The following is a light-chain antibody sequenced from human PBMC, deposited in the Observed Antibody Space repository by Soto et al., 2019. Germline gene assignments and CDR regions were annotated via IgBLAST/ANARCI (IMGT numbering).Light chain of an antibody. Sequence: QSALSQPPSASGTPGQRVTISCSGSSSNIGRNIVNWYQQLPGTAPKLLIYSNIHRPSGVPDRFSGSKSGASASLAISGLQSEDEADYYCGAWDDSLNGYVFGTGTKVTVL. CDR2: SNI. V-gene: IGLV1-44*01. CDR1: SSNIGRNI. CDR3: GAWDDSLNGYV. J-gene: IGLJ1*01.